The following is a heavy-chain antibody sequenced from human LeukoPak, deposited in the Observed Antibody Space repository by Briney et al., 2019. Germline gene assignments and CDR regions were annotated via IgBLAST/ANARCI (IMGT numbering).Heavy chain of an antibody. J-gene: IGHJ4*02. Sequence: GGSLRLSCAASGFTVSSNYMSWVRQAPGKGLEWVSVIYSGGSTYYADSVKGRFTISRDNSKNTLYLQMNSLRAEDTAVYYCARDGDSSGYFNDFDYWGQGTLVAVSS. V-gene: IGHV3-66*01. CDR1: GFTVSSNY. CDR3: ARDGDSSGYFNDFDY. D-gene: IGHD3-22*01. CDR2: IYSGGST.